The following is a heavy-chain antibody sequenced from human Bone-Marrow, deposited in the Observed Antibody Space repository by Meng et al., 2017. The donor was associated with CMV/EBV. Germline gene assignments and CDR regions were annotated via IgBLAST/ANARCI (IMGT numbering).Heavy chain of an antibody. CDR1: GFTVSSNY. Sequence: GESLKISCAASGFTVSSNYMTWVRQAPGKGLEWVSLIYSGGSTEYADSVKGRFTISRDNSKKTLYLQMNSLRAEDTAVYYCAKGPYCTSSSCHGGMAFDIWGRGTLVTVSS. V-gene: IGHV3-53*01. J-gene: IGHJ3*02. CDR3: AKGPYCTSSSCHGGMAFDI. CDR2: IYSGGST. D-gene: IGHD2-2*01.